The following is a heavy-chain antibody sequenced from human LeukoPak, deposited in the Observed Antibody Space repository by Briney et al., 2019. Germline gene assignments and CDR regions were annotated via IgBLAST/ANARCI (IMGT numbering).Heavy chain of an antibody. Sequence: GGSLRLSCAASGFTFSSYAMNWVRQAPGKGLEWVSGLSGNGGNKYYADSVKGRFTISRDNSKNTLYLQMNSLSAEDTAIYDCARDPNGSGHDFDCWGQGTLVIVSS. CDR1: GFTFSSYA. J-gene: IGHJ4*02. CDR3: ARDPNGSGHDFDC. CDR2: LSGNGGNK. V-gene: IGHV3-23*01. D-gene: IGHD3-10*01.